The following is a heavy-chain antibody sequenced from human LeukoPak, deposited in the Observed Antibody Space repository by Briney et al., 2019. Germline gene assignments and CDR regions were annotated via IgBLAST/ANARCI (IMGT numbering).Heavy chain of an antibody. V-gene: IGHV3-53*01. Sequence: GGSLRLSCAASGFTVSSNYMSWVRQAPGKGLEWVSVIYSGGSTYYADSVKGRFTISRDNSKNTLYLQMNSLRAEDTAVYYCARGCIAARPAIEDWFDPWGQGTLVTASS. CDR3: ARGCIAARPAIEDWFDP. D-gene: IGHD6-6*01. CDR2: IYSGGST. J-gene: IGHJ5*02. CDR1: GFTVSSNY.